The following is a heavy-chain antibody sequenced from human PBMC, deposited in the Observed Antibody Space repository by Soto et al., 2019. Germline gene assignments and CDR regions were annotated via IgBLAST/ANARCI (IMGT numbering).Heavy chain of an antibody. D-gene: IGHD1-7*01. J-gene: IGHJ4*02. CDR2: ISYDGSNK. Sequence: PGGSLRLSCAASGFTFSSYAMHWVRQAPGKGLEWVAVISYDGSNKYYADSVKGRFTISRDISTNTLYLQMNSLRAEDTAVYYCARDGSRYNWNWEPSDYWGQGTLVTVSS. CDR3: ARDGSRYNWNWEPSDY. CDR1: GFTFSSYA. V-gene: IGHV3-30-3*01.